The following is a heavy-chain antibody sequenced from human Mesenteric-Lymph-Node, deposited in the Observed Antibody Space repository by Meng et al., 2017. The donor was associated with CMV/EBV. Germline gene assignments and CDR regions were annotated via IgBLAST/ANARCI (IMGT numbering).Heavy chain of an antibody. Sequence: GESPKIPCAVFGFPFSSYWMHWVRQTPGKGLVWVSRIHSDESRTSYADSVKGRFTISRDNANKTLYLQMNSLTAEDTAVYYCARGNFYGMDVWGPGTLVTVSS. CDR1: GFPFSSYW. V-gene: IGHV3-74*01. D-gene: IGHD1-7*01. J-gene: IGHJ6*02. CDR2: IHSDESRT. CDR3: ARGNFYGMDV.